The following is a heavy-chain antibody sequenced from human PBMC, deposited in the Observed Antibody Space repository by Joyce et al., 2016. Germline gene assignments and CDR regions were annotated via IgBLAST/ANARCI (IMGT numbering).Heavy chain of an antibody. V-gene: IGHV3-30*18. CDR2: ISYDGNRE. CDR1: RFTFSNYG. Sequence: QVQLVESGGGVVQPGRSLRLSCAASRFTFSNYGVHWVRQAPGKGLEWVALISYDGNREHYADSVKGRFTISREKSKNMLYLQVNSLRVEDTAVYYCVKVTHDYGDTGYYYYGMDVWGQGSTVTVSS. J-gene: IGHJ6*02. D-gene: IGHD4-17*01. CDR3: VKVTHDYGDTGYYYYGMDV.